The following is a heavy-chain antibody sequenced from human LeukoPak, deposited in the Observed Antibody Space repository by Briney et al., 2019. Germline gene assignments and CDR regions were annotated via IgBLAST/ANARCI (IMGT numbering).Heavy chain of an antibody. J-gene: IGHJ4*02. CDR1: GGFTSPYK. CDR2: VYNSGTT. CDR3: ARGTEYWGSYDY. V-gene: IGHV4-59*12. D-gene: IGHD7-27*01. Sequence: PSETLSLTCTVSGGFTSPYKWNWIRQPPGKGLEWIGFVYNSGTTSYNPSLKNRVTISVDTSKNQFSLKLSSVTAADTAVYYCARGTEYWGSYDYWGQGTLVTVSS.